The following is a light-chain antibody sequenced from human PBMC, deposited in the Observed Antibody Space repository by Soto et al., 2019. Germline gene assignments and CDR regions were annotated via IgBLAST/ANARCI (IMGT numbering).Light chain of an antibody. Sequence: QSVLTQPASLSGSPGQSITVSCTGTSRDVGGYNYVSWYQQHPGKAPRLMIYDVTNRPSGVSDRFSGSKSGNTASLTISGLQAEDEADYYCSSYRRGSTYVFGTGTKVTVL. CDR1: SRDVGGYNY. CDR2: DVT. V-gene: IGLV2-14*03. CDR3: SSYRRGSTYV. J-gene: IGLJ1*01.